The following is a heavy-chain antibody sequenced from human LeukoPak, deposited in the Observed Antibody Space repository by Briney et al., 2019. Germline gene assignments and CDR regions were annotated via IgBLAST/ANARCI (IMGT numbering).Heavy chain of an antibody. Sequence: SETLSLTCTVSGVSISSSYWSWVRQPPGKRLEWLGYIYTSGTTNYNPSLRSRVTISVDTSKNQFSLKLSSVTAADTAVYYCARDYGSGSYYSGRDWFDPWGQGTLVTVSS. CDR3: ARDYGSGSYYSGRDWFDP. CDR1: GVSISSSY. CDR2: IYTSGTT. J-gene: IGHJ5*02. V-gene: IGHV4-4*09. D-gene: IGHD3-10*01.